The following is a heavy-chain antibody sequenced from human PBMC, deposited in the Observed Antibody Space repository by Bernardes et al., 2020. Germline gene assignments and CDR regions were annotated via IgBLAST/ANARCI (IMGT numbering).Heavy chain of an antibody. Sequence: SVKVSCKASGGTFSSYAISWVRQAPGQGLEWMGGIIPIFGTANYAQKFQGRVTITADKSTSTAYMELSSLRSEDTAVYYCAREAGSGSWIDYWGQGTLVTVSS. CDR1: GGTFSSYA. D-gene: IGHD3-10*01. CDR3: AREAGSGSWIDY. CDR2: IIPIFGTA. J-gene: IGHJ4*02. V-gene: IGHV1-69*06.